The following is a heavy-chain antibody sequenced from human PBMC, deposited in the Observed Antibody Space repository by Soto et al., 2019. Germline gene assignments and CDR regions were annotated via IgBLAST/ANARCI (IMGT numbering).Heavy chain of an antibody. D-gene: IGHD6-19*01. CDR2: TYYKSKWYN. V-gene: IGHV6-1*01. CDR3: VRGGRIAVDGVRSEVFDP. J-gene: IGHJ5*02. Sequence: QVQLQQSGPGLVKPSQTLSLTCAISGDSVFSNSAAWNWIRQSPPRGLEWLGRTYYKSKWYNDYAVSVKSRITINPDTSKNQFSLQLNSVTPEDTAVYYCVRGGRIAVDGVRSEVFDPWGQGILVTVSS. CDR1: GDSVFSNSAA.